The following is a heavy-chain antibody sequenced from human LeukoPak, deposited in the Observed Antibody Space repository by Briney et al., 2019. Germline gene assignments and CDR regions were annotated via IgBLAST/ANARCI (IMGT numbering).Heavy chain of an antibody. CDR3: ARDEDTSALSEY. CDR1: GFSFSSNT. V-gene: IGHV3-23*01. Sequence: GGSLRLSCAGSGFSFSSNTMSWVRQAPGRGLEWVSAISNNGGRTDYADSVKGRFTISRDNSKSTLYLHMDSLRAEDTAVYYCARDEDTSALSEYWGQGTLVTVSS. CDR2: ISNNGGRT. D-gene: IGHD2/OR15-2a*01. J-gene: IGHJ4*02.